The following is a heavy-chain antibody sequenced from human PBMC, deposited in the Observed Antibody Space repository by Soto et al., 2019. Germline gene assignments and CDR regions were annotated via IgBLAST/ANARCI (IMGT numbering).Heavy chain of an antibody. D-gene: IGHD1-7*01. CDR2: ISGSGGST. Sequence: EVQLLESGGGLVQPGGSLRLSCAASGFTFSSYAMSWVHQAPGKGLEWVSAISGSGGSTYYADSVKGRFTISRDNSKNTRYLQMNSLRAEDTAVYYCAKRGGGWNYIANFDYWGQGTLVTVSS. CDR3: AKRGGGWNYIANFDY. J-gene: IGHJ4*02. V-gene: IGHV3-23*01. CDR1: GFTFSSYA.